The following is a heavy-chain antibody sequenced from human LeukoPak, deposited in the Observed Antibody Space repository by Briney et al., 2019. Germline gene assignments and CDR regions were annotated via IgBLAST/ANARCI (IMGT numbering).Heavy chain of an antibody. J-gene: IGHJ6*03. CDR1: GGSIISSSYY. CDR3: ARHFHDPRYYYYYMDV. Sequence: SETLSLTCSVSGGSIISSSYYWGWIRQPPGKGLEGIGSIFYSGSTYYNPSLKGRVTISVDTSKSQFSLMLSSVTAADTAVFYCARHFHDPRYYYYYMDVWGKGTTVTVSS. D-gene: IGHD1-1*01. CDR2: IFYSGST. V-gene: IGHV4-39*01.